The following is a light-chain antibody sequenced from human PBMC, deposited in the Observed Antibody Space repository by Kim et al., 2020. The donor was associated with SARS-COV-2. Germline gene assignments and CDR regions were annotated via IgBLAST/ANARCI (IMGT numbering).Light chain of an antibody. CDR3: QQYGSSPFT. CDR2: VAS. V-gene: IGKV3-20*01. J-gene: IGKJ3*01. CDR1: RSVASNI. Sequence: PGEGATLSCRASRSVASNIIAWYHQKPGQAPRLLIYVASSRATGIPDRFSGSGSGTDFTLTISRLEPEDSAVYYCQQYGSSPFTFGPGTKLEIK.